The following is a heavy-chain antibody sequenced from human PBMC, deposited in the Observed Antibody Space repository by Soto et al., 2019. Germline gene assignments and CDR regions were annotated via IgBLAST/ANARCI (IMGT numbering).Heavy chain of an antibody. Sequence: QITLKESGPTLVKPTQTLTLTCTFSGFSLSTSGVGVGWIRQPPGKALEWLALIYWNDDKRYSPSLKSRLTITKDTSKNRVVLTRTNRDPVNKATYYCENRLRIAAAGYYFDSWGQGTLVTVPS. CDR2: IYWNDDK. D-gene: IGHD6-13*01. J-gene: IGHJ4*02. V-gene: IGHV2-5*01. CDR1: GFSLSTSGVG. CDR3: ENRLRIAAAGYYFDS.